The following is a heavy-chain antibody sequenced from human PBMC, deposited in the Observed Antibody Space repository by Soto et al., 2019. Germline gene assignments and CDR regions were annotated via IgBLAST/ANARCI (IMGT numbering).Heavy chain of an antibody. D-gene: IGHD1-26*01. CDR1: GGSSGSYC. J-gene: IGHJ3*02. V-gene: IGHV4-59*08. CDR3: ARRWGYAFDI. CDR2: IYYSGST. Sequence: SVTLCVTWRVAGGSSGSYCLSWIRQPPGKGLEWIGYIYYSGSTNYNPSLKSRVTISVDTSKNQFSLKLSSVTAAVSAVYYCARRWGYAFDIWGQGTMVPVSS.